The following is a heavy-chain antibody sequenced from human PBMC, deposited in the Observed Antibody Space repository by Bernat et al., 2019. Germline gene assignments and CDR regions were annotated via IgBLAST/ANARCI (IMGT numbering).Heavy chain of an antibody. J-gene: IGHJ6*02. Sequence: QVQLVESGGGVVQPGRSLRLSCVASGFTFSSYGMHWVRQAPGKGLEWVAVISYDGSNKYYADSVKGRFTISRDNSKNTLYLQMNSLRAEDTAVYYCAKEQDYYDSSGYYIYYYYGMDVWGQGTTVTVSS. V-gene: IGHV3-30*18. CDR3: AKEQDYYDSSGYYIYYYYGMDV. CDR2: ISYDGSNK. CDR1: GFTFSSYG. D-gene: IGHD3-22*01.